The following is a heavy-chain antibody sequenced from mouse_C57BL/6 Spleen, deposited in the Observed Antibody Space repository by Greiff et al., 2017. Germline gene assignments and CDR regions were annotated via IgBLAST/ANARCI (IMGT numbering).Heavy chain of an antibody. D-gene: IGHD1-1*01. CDR2: ISDGGSYT. Sequence: EVQRVESGGGLVKPGGSLTLSCAASGFTFSSYAMSWVRQTPEKRLEWVAPISDGGSYTYYPDNVKGRFTISRDKAKSNLYLQMSHLKSEDTAMYYCARDRDYYGFDYWGQGTTLTVSS. CDR1: GFTFSSYA. V-gene: IGHV5-4*01. CDR3: ARDRDYYGFDY. J-gene: IGHJ2*01.